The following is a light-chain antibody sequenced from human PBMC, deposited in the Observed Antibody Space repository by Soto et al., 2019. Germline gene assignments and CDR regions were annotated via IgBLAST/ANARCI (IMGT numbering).Light chain of an antibody. CDR1: QSVSTY. CDR3: QQRYT. CDR2: DVS. Sequence: EIVLTQSPATLSLSPGGRATLSCRASQSVSTYLAWYQQKPGQAPRLLIYDVSNRATGIPSRFSGSGSGTDFTLTISSLEPEDFAVYYCQQRYTFGQGTKLEIK. V-gene: IGKV3-11*01. J-gene: IGKJ2*01.